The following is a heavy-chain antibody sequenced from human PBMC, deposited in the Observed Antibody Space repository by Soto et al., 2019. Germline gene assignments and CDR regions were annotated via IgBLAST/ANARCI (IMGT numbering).Heavy chain of an antibody. CDR2: ISFDGDIT. CDR1: GFNFISYA. D-gene: IGHD5-12*01. V-gene: IGHV3-30-3*01. J-gene: IGHJ6*02. Sequence: QVQLVQSGGGVVQPGSSLRLSCADTGFNFISYAFHWVRQAPGKGLEWLAAISFDGDITYYRDSVTGRFTIAKENSKNTVFLQMNGLRGEDTAVYLCARALLKSKRGGLGYDYGMDVWGQGTTVTVSS. CDR3: ARALLKSKRGGLGYDYGMDV.